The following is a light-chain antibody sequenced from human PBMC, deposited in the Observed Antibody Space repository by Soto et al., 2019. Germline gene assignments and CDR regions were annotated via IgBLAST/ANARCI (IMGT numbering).Light chain of an antibody. V-gene: IGKV1-39*01. CDR3: QQSYSSPPT. Sequence: DIQMSQSPSSLSASGGDRFTITCRASQSISSYLNWYQQKPGKAPKLLIYAASSLQSGVPSRFSGSRSGPDFTLTISILQPEDFATYYCQQSYSSPPTFGQGTKVDIK. CDR1: QSISSY. CDR2: AAS. J-gene: IGKJ1*01.